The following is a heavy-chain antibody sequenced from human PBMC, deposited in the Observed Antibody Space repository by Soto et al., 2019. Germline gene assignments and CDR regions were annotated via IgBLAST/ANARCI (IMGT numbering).Heavy chain of an antibody. CDR3: ARAQLWAPLGWFDP. CDR2: IWYDGSNK. Sequence: QVQLVESGGGVVQPGRSLRLSCAASGFTFSSYGMHWVRQAPGKGLEWVAVIWYDGSNKYYADSVKGRFTISRDNSKNTLYLQMNSLRAEDTAVYYCARAQLWAPLGWFDPWGQGTLVTVSS. J-gene: IGHJ5*02. V-gene: IGHV3-33*01. D-gene: IGHD5-18*01. CDR1: GFTFSSYG.